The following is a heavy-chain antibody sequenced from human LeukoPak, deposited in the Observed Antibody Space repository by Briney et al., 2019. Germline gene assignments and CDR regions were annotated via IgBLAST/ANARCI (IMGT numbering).Heavy chain of an antibody. J-gene: IGHJ4*02. V-gene: IGHV3-23*01. D-gene: IGHD2-8*02. CDR2: INNSGGNT. CDR3: AKDAGASSASFDL. CDR1: GFIFSNAW. Sequence: PGGSLRLSCAASGFIFSNAWMNWVRQAPGKGLEWVSTINNSGGNTHYADSVKGQFTISRDNSKHTLYLQMNSLTDEDTAIYYCAKDAGASSASFDLWGQGTLVTVSS.